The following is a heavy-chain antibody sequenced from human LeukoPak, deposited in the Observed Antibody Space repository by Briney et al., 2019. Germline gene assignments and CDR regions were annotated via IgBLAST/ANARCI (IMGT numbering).Heavy chain of an antibody. J-gene: IGHJ4*02. D-gene: IGHD5/OR15-5a*01. V-gene: IGHV4-34*01. CDR3: AAMSSRFEYYFDY. Sequence: SSETLSLTCAVYGGSFSGYYWSWIRQPPGKGLQWIGNIHYSGSSYYNPSLKSRVTISVDTSRNIFSLKMHSVTAADTAVYYCAAMSSRFEYYFDYWGQGTLVPVSS. CDR2: IHYSGSS. CDR1: GGSFSGYY.